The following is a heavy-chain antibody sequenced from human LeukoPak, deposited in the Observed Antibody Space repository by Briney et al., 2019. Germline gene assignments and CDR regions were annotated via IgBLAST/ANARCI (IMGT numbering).Heavy chain of an antibody. V-gene: IGHV4-39*07. CDR2: IYYSGST. CDR1: GGSISSSSYY. J-gene: IGHJ6*03. D-gene: IGHD4-17*01. Sequence: PSETLSLTCTVSGGSISSSSYYWGWIRQPPGKGLEWIGSIYYSGSTYYNPSLKSRVTISVDTSKNQFSLKLSSVTAADTAVYYCAREGLTVTTSALRYYYMDVWGKGTTVTISS. CDR3: AREGLTVTTSALRYYYMDV.